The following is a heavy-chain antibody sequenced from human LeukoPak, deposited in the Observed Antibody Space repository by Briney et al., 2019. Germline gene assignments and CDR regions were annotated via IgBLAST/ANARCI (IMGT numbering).Heavy chain of an antibody. CDR1: GGSFSGYY. CDR3: ARGRHSSSWFDP. CDR2: INHSGST. D-gene: IGHD6-13*01. V-gene: IGHV4-34*01. J-gene: IGHJ5*02. Sequence: SETLSLTCAVYGGSFSGYYWSWVRQPPGKGLEWIGEINHSGSTNYNPAVKSRVTISLDTSKNQFSLKLSSVTAADTAVYYCARGRHSSSWFDPWGQGTLVTVSS.